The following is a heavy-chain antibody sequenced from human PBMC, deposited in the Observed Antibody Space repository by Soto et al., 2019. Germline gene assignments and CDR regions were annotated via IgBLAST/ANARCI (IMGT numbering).Heavy chain of an antibody. CDR3: ARDSWGYCSGGSCPSGNWFDP. Sequence: ASVKVSCKASGYTFTCYYMHWVRQAPGQGLEWMGIINPSGGSTSYAQKFQGRVTMTRDTSTSTVYMELSSLRSEDTAVYYCARDSWGYCSGGSCPSGNWFDPWGQGTLVTVSS. D-gene: IGHD2-15*01. J-gene: IGHJ5*02. CDR2: INPSGGST. V-gene: IGHV1-46*01. CDR1: GYTFTCYY.